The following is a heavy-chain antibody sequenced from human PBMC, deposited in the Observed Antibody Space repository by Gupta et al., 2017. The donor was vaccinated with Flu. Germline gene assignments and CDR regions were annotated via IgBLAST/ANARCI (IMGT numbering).Heavy chain of an antibody. CDR2: INTNTGNP. D-gene: IGHD3-3*01. CDR3: AREGDFWSGYYFDY. V-gene: IGHV7-4-1*02. Sequence: RQAPGQGLQWMGWINTNTGNPTYAQGFTGHFVFSLDTSVSTAYLRISSLKAEDTAVYYCAREGDFWSGYYFDYWGQGTLVTVSS. J-gene: IGHJ4*02.